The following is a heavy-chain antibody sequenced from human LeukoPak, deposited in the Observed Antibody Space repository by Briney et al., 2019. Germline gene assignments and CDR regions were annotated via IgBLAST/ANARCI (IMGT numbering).Heavy chain of an antibody. Sequence: GGSLRLSCAASGFTFSSYSMNWVRQAPGKGLEWVSSISSSTCYIYYADSVKGRFTISRDNSKNTLYLQMNSLRAEDTAVYYCAKDGADIVVVPASHYYYYYMDVWGKGTTVTVSS. CDR2: ISSSTCYI. CDR3: AKDGADIVVVPASHYYYYYMDV. CDR1: GFTFSSYS. V-gene: IGHV3-21*01. J-gene: IGHJ6*03. D-gene: IGHD2-2*01.